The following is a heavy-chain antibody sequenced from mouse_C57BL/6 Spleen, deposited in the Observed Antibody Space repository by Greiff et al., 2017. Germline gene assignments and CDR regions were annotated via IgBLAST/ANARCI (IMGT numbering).Heavy chain of an antibody. Sequence: VQLQQSGPELVKPGASVKISCKASGYAFSSSWMNWVKQRPGKGLEWIGRIYPGDGDTNYNGKFKGKATLTADKSSSTAYMQLSRLTSEDSAVYVCARDYYGSSYDAMDYWGQGTSVTVSS. J-gene: IGHJ4*01. CDR3: ARDYYGSSYDAMDY. CDR1: GYAFSSSW. V-gene: IGHV1-82*01. CDR2: IYPGDGDT. D-gene: IGHD1-1*01.